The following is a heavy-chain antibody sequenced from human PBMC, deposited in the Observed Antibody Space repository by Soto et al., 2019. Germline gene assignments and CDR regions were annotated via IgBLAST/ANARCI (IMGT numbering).Heavy chain of an antibody. V-gene: IGHV3-66*01. J-gene: IGHJ4*02. D-gene: IGHD4-17*01. CDR2: IYSGSST. CDR3: ARDVDADFRTDFDY. CDR1: GFTVSSNY. Sequence: LRLSCAASGFTVSSNYMSWVRQAPGKGLEWVSVIYSGSSTYYADSVKGRFTISRDNSENTLYLQMNSLRAEDTAVYYCARDVDADFRTDFDYWGPGTLVTASS.